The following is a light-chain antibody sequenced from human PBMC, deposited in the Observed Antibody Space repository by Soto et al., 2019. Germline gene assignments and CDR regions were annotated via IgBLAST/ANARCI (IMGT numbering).Light chain of an antibody. Sequence: DMQMTQSPSSLSASVGDRVTVTCRASRAIGNYLAWYQQKPGKVPKLLIYAAFTLQSGVPSRFSASGSGTDFTLTISSLQPEDVATYYCQNYDVAPLTFVGGTKLEIK. CDR3: QNYDVAPLT. CDR1: RAIGNY. V-gene: IGKV1-27*01. J-gene: IGKJ4*01. CDR2: AAF.